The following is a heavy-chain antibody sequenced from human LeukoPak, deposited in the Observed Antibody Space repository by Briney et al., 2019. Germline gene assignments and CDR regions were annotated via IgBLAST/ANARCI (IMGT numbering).Heavy chain of an antibody. CDR3: ATDRHYYDSSGYSVH. J-gene: IGHJ4*02. V-gene: IGHV1-69*05. CDR2: IIPIFGTA. CDR1: GGTFSSYA. Sequence: ASVKVSCKASGGTFSSYAISWVRQAPGQGLEWMGGIIPIFGTANYAQKFQGRVTITTDESTSTAYMELSSLRSEDTAVYYCATDRHYYDSSGYSVHWGQRTLVTVSS. D-gene: IGHD3-22*01.